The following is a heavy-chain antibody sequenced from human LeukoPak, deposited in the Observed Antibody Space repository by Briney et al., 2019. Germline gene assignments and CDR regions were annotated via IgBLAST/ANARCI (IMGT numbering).Heavy chain of an antibody. CDR1: GYTFTSYD. Sequence: ASVKVSCKASGYTFTSYDIHWVRQATGQGLEWMGWMNPNSGDTGYAQKFQGRVTMTRNTSISTAYMELSSLRSEDTAVYYCARAPLGPTWNWFDPWGQGTLVTVSS. V-gene: IGHV1-8*01. CDR2: MNPNSGDT. D-gene: IGHD2/OR15-2a*01. CDR3: ARAPLGPTWNWFDP. J-gene: IGHJ5*02.